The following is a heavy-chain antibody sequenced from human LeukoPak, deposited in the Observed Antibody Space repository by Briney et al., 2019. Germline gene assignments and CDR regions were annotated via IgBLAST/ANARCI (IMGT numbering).Heavy chain of an antibody. Sequence: PGGSLRLSCAASGFTLGSYWMHWVRQAPGKGLMWVSRINSDGSSITYADSVKGRFTISRDNAKNTLYLQMNSLRVEDTAVYYCVREGRVSGYDFDYWGQGDLVTVSS. CDR2: INSDGSSI. CDR1: GFTLGSYW. V-gene: IGHV3-74*03. CDR3: VREGRVSGYDFDY. D-gene: IGHD5-12*01. J-gene: IGHJ4*02.